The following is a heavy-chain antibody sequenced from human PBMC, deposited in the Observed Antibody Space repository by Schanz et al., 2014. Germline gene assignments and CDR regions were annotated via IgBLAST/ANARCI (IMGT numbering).Heavy chain of an antibody. V-gene: IGHV3-74*01. CDR3: ARKMKLGVYGGKGHDSLDI. CDR1: GFTFSSHW. CDR2: INSVGSNT. Sequence: EVQLVQFGGGLVQPGGSLRLSCAASGFTFSSHWMHWVRQDPGKGLVWVARINSVGSNTDYADSVTGRFTISRDNAKNTLYLQMNTLRAEDTAVYDCARKMKLGVYGGKGHDSLDIWGQGTMVTVSS. D-gene: IGHD4-17*01. J-gene: IGHJ3*02.